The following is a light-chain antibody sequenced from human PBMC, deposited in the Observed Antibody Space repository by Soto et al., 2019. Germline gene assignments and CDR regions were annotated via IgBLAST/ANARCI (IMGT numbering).Light chain of an antibody. J-gene: IGLJ1*01. CDR2: EGS. CDR3: CSYAGSSTFYV. CDR1: SSDVGSYNL. Sequence: QSALTQPASVSGSPGQSITISCTGTSSDVGSYNLVSWYQQHPGKAPKLMIYEGSKRPSGVSNRFSGSKSGNTASLTISGFQAEDEADYYCCSYAGSSTFYVFGTGTKDTVL. V-gene: IGLV2-23*01.